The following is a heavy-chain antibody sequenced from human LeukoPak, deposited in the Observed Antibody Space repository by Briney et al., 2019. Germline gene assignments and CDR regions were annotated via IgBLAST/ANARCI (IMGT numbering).Heavy chain of an antibody. Sequence: GGSLRLSCAASGFTFSSYEMNWVRQAPGKGLEWVSYIGSIGRTIYYADSVKGRFTISRVNAKNSLYLQMNSLRAEDTAVYYCARGDYFDTSGFRGGYYYGLDVWGQGTTVTVSS. J-gene: IGHJ6*02. CDR3: ARGDYFDTSGFRGGYYYGLDV. CDR1: GFTFSSYE. V-gene: IGHV3-48*03. D-gene: IGHD3-22*01. CDR2: IGSIGRTI.